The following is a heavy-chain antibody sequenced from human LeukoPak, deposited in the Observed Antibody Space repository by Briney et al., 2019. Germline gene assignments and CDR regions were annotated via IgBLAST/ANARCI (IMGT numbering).Heavy chain of an antibody. CDR1: GFTFSSYS. J-gene: IGHJ4*02. V-gene: IGHV3-48*01. D-gene: IGHD3-3*01. CDR3: ARDYLDYDFWSGYPIGYFGY. Sequence: PGGSLRLSCAASGFTFSSYSMNWVRQAPGKGLEWVSYISSSSSTIYYADSVKGRFTISRDNAKNSLYLQMNSLRAEDTAVYYCARDYLDYDFWSGYPIGYFGYWGQGTLVTVSS. CDR2: ISSSSSTI.